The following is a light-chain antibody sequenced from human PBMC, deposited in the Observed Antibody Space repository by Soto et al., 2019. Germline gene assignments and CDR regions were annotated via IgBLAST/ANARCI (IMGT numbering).Light chain of an antibody. V-gene: IGKV3-20*01. J-gene: IGKJ1*01. CDR1: QSVPLPN. CDR3: QQYGSSPWT. Sequence: MGWTRPPATLFWSQGERATLSCRPTQSVPLPNLAWYQQKPGQPPRLLIYGASSRATGIPDRFSGSGSGTDFTLTISRLEPEDFAVYYCQQYGSSPWTFGQGTKVEIK. CDR2: GAS.